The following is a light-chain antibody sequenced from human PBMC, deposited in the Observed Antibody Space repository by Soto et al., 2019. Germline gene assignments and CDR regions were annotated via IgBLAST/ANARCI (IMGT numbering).Light chain of an antibody. CDR1: TGAVTSGYY. CDR2: SIS. V-gene: IGLV7-43*01. CDR3: LLFDGGAWV. J-gene: IGLJ3*02. Sequence: QTVVTQEPSLTVSPGGTVTLTCASSTGAVTSGYYPNWFQQKPGQAPRALIYSISTKHSWTPARFSGSLLGDKAALTLSGVQTEDEAEYYCLLFDGGAWVFGGGTKLTV.